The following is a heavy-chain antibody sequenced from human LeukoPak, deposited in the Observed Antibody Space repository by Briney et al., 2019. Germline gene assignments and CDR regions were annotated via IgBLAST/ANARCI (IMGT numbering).Heavy chain of an antibody. Sequence: PSQTLSLTCTVSGGSMSSGDYHWTCLRQPAGKGLEWIGRIFKGVSTNYDPSLKSRATISQDTSKNQFSLDLTSVTAADTAVYYCAIRNFGNGFHIWGQGTLVTVSS. V-gene: IGHV4-61*02. J-gene: IGHJ3*02. CDR2: IFKGVST. D-gene: IGHD3-9*01. CDR3: AIRNFGNGFHI. CDR1: GGSMSSGDYH.